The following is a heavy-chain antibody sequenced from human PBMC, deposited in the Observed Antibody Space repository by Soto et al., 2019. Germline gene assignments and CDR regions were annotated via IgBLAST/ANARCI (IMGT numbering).Heavy chain of an antibody. CDR3: ARGPVAGSDF. V-gene: IGHV1-18*04. D-gene: IGHD6-19*01. CDR2: ISPYSGET. J-gene: IGHJ4*02. CDR1: GFTFTNYG. Sequence: GGPVKGSRKASGFTFTNYGIVLVRQAPGQGLEWMGWISPYSGETRYAEKFQDRVTLTTDTSTKTAYMDLRNLKSDDTAVYWCARGPVAGSDFWGQGTLVTVSS.